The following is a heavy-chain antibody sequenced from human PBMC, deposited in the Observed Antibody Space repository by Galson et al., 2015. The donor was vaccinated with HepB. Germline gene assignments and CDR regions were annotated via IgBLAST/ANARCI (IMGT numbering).Heavy chain of an antibody. Sequence: SLRLSCAASGFTISSNSMSWVRQVPGKGLVWVSRINSDGSSTSHADSVKGRFTISRDNAKNTLYLQMNSLRAEDTAVYYCARELYGDYGNDSWGQGTLVTVSS. CDR3: ARELYGDYGNDS. V-gene: IGHV3-74*01. CDR1: GFTISSNS. D-gene: IGHD4-17*01. J-gene: IGHJ4*02. CDR2: INSDGSST.